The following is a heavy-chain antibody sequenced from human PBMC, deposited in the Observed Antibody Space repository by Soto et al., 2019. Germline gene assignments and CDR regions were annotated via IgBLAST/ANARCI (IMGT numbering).Heavy chain of an antibody. V-gene: IGHV3-30-3*02. Sequence: PGGSLRLSCAASGFTFSSYAMHWVRQAQGKGLEWVAVISYDGSNKYYADSVKGRFTISRDNSKNTLYLQMNSLRAEDTAVYYCAKSGSWYNYYYYMDVWGKGTTVTVSS. CDR1: GFTFSSYA. CDR3: AKSGSWYNYYYYMDV. D-gene: IGHD6-13*01. CDR2: ISYDGSNK. J-gene: IGHJ6*03.